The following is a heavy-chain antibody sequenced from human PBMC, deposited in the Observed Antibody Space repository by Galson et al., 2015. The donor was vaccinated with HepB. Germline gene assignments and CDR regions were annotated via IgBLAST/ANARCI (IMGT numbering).Heavy chain of an antibody. V-gene: IGHV3-21*01. CDR1: GFTFSSYS. D-gene: IGHD6-19*01. J-gene: IGHJ4*02. CDR2: ISSSSSYI. CDR3: ARVSSGWYYFDY. Sequence: SLRLSCAASGFTFSSYSMNWVRQAPGKGLEWVSSISSSSSYIYYADSVKGRFTISRDNAKNSLYLQMNSLRAEDTAVYYCARVSSGWYYFDYWGQGTLVTVSS.